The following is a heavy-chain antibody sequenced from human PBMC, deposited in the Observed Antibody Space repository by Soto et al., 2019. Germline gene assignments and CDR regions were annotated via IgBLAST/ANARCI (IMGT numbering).Heavy chain of an antibody. CDR1: GGSISSGGYY. J-gene: IGHJ3*02. CDR3: ARGVRITIFGVVGGAFDI. V-gene: IGHV4-31*03. CDR2: IYYSGST. D-gene: IGHD3-3*01. Sequence: PSETLSLTCTASGGSISSGGYYWSWIRQHPGKGLEWIGYIYYSGSTYYNPSLKSRVTISVDTSKNQFSLKLSSVTAADTAVYYCARGVRITIFGVVGGAFDIWGQGTMVTVSS.